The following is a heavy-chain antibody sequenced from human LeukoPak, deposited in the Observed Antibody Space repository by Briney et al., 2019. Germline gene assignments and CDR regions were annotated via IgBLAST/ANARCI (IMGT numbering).Heavy chain of an antibody. D-gene: IGHD6-13*01. CDR2: ISASGGLE. CDR1: GFTFSNYA. J-gene: IGHJ4*02. V-gene: IGHV3-23*01. CDR3: AKCSSWYCSGFDY. Sequence: GGSLRLSCEASGFTFSNYAMTWVRQAPGQGLQWVSIISASGGLEFYTDSVRGRFTISRDNSKNTLYLQMNSLRAEDTAVYYCAKCSSWYCSGFDYWGQGTLVTVSS.